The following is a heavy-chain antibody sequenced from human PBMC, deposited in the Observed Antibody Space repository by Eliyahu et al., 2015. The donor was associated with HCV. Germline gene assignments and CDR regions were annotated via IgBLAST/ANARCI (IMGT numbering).Heavy chain of an antibody. Sequence: QLQLVESGGGLVKPGGSLRLSXAASGFTFXGXYMSWIRQAPGKGLEWVSYISSSGSTIHYADSVQGRFTISRDNARNSLYLQMNSLRVEDTATYYCAGYDHSPYWGQGTLVTVSS. V-gene: IGHV3-11*04. CDR1: GFTFXGXY. CDR3: AGYDHSPY. D-gene: IGHD4-11*01. CDR2: ISSSGSTI. J-gene: IGHJ4*02.